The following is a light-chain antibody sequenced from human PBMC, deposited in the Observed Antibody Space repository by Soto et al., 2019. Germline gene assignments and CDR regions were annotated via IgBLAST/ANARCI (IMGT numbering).Light chain of an antibody. V-gene: IGKV3-20*01. J-gene: IGKJ5*01. CDR3: QQYGSSPIT. CDR2: AAS. Sequence: EVLLTQSPGSLSLSPGERSTLSCRVSQSVKSNFLGWYQPTHGQPPRLXIYAASGRETGIPDRFSGSGAGPACTRTITRLEPEDSEVDDCQQYGSSPITFGQGTRLEIK. CDR1: QSVKSNF.